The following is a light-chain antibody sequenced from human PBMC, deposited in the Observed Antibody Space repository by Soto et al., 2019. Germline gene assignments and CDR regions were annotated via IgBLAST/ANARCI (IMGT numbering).Light chain of an antibody. CDR3: QQYNNWPYT. V-gene: IGKV3-15*01. Sequence: EIVMTQSPDTLSVSPGDRATLSCRASQSVSTNLAWYQQKPGQAPRLLIYAASTRATGIPSRFSGSGSGTEFTLTISSLQSEDFAVYHCQQYNNWPYTFGQGTKLEIK. J-gene: IGKJ2*01. CDR2: AAS. CDR1: QSVSTN.